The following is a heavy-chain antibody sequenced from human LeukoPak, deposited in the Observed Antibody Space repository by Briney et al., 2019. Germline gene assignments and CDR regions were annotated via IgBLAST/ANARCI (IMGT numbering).Heavy chain of an antibody. CDR2: IYPSDSDT. J-gene: IGHJ4*02. D-gene: IGHD1-26*01. CDR3: ARRTLGATYDY. CDR1: GYTFTTYW. Sequence: PGESLKISCKGSGYTFTTYWIGWVRQTPGKGLEWMGIIYPSDSDTRYSQSFKGQVTISADKSISTAYLQWTTLEASDTAIYYCARRTLGATYDYWGQGTLVTVSS. V-gene: IGHV5-51*01.